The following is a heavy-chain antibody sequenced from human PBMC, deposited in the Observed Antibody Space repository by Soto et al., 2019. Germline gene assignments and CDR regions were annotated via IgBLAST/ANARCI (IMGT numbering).Heavy chain of an antibody. CDR2: ISSSGSTI. V-gene: IGHV3-11*01. J-gene: IGHJ6*02. CDR3: ARDLDYYYGMDV. CDR1: GFTFSNYY. Sequence: VGSLRLSCAASGFTFSNYYMSWIRQAPGKGLEWVSYISSSGSTIYYADSVKGRFTISRDNAKNSLYLQMNSLRAEDTAVYYCARDLDYYYGMDVWGQGTTVTVSS.